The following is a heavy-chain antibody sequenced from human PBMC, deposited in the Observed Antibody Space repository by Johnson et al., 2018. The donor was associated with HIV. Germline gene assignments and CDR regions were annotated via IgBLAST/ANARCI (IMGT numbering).Heavy chain of an antibody. Sequence: VQLVESGGGVVQPGRSLRLSCAASGFTFTIYALYWVRQAPGKGLEWVTVISHDGSNKYYADSVEARFTISRDNSKNPLYLQMNSRGPGDTAVYYCARAIAPYTYYLEGDALDIWGQGTVVTVSS. CDR3: ARAIAPYTYYLEGDALDI. J-gene: IGHJ3*02. D-gene: IGHD4-11*01. V-gene: IGHV3-30-3*01. CDR1: GFTFTIYA. CDR2: ISHDGSNK.